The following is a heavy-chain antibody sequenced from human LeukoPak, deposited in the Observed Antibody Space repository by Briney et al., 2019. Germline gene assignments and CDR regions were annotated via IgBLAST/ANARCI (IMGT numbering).Heavy chain of an antibody. CDR3: ATRSGDFWSGYAD. Sequence: ASVRVSCKVSGYSVTELSKQWVRQAPGKGLECLGGFDPEEAKMVYAQKFQGRVTMTEDTSTDTAYMELRGLTSEDTAVYYCATRSGDFWSGYADWGQGTLVAVSS. J-gene: IGHJ4*02. D-gene: IGHD3-3*01. CDR1: GYSVTELS. V-gene: IGHV1-24*01. CDR2: FDPEEAKM.